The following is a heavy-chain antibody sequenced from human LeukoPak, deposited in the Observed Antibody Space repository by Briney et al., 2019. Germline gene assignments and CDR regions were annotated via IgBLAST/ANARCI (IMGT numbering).Heavy chain of an antibody. CDR1: GYSFTSYW. CDR3: ARRHQPEDYYGSGSSNWFDP. J-gene: IGHJ5*02. V-gene: IGHV5-51*01. D-gene: IGHD3-10*01. Sequence: KAGESLKISCKGSGYSFTSYWIGWVRQMPGKGLEWMGIIYPGDSDTRYSPSFQGQVTISADKSISTAYLQWSSLKASDTAMYYCARRHQPEDYYGSGSSNWFDPWGQGTLVTVSS. CDR2: IYPGDSDT.